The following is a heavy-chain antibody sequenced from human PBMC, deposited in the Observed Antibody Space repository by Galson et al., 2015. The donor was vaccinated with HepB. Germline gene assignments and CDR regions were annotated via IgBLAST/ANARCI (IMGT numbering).Heavy chain of an antibody. D-gene: IGHD1-26*01. CDR2: ISYDGSNK. Sequence: SLRLSCAASGFTFSSYGMHWVRQAPGKGLEWVAVISYDGSNKYYADSVKGRFTISRDNSKNTLYLQMNSLRAEDTAVYYCAKNRQGGSYYRRAGANWFDPWGQGTLVTVSS. CDR3: AKNRQGGSYYRRAGANWFDP. V-gene: IGHV3-30*18. CDR1: GFTFSSYG. J-gene: IGHJ5*02.